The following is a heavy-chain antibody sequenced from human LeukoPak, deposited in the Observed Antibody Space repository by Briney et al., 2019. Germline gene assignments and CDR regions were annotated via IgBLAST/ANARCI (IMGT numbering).Heavy chain of an antibody. CDR3: AREWLAARPGPFDY. D-gene: IGHD6-6*01. CDR2: ISAYNGNT. J-gene: IGHJ4*02. CDR1: GGTFSSYG. V-gene: IGHV1-18*01. Sequence: ASVKVSCKASGGTFSSYGISWVRHAPGQGLEWMGWISAYNGNTNYAQKLQGRVTMTTDTSTSTAYMELRSLRSDDTAVYYCAREWLAARPGPFDYWGQGTLVTVSS.